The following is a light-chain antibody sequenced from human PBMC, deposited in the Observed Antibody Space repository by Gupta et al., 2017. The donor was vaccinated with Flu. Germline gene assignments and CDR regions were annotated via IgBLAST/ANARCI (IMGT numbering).Light chain of an antibody. Sequence: QSVLTQPPSASGTPGQRAPITRSRSSFNIGSNYVNWYQQLPGTAPNLLIYRNHQRPSGVPGRFSASKSGTSSSLAISGLRSDDEADYHCAAWDDRLSGWVFGGGTKLTVL. CDR3: AAWDDRLSGWV. J-gene: IGLJ3*02. CDR1: SFNIGSNY. V-gene: IGLV1-47*01. CDR2: RNH.